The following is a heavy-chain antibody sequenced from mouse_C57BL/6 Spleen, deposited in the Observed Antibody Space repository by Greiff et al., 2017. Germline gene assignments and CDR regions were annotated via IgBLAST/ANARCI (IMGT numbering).Heavy chain of an antibody. CDR1: GYTFTDYE. J-gene: IGHJ1*03. CDR3: MRYGSSYWYFDV. D-gene: IGHD1-1*01. Sequence: QVHVKQSGAELVRPGASVTLSCKASGYTFTDYEMHWVKQTPVHGLEWIGAIDPETGGTAYNQKFKGKAILTADKSSSTAYMELRSLTSEDSAVYYCMRYGSSYWYFDVWGTGTTVTVAS. V-gene: IGHV1-15*01. CDR2: IDPETGGT.